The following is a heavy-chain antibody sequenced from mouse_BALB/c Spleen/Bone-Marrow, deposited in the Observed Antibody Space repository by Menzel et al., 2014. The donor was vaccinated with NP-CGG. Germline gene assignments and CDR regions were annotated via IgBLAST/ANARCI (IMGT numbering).Heavy chain of an antibody. V-gene: IGHV1-55*01. CDR1: GYTFTSYW. J-gene: IGHJ4*01. CDR3: SRSFITTAYYAMDY. Sequence: VHLVESGAELVKPGASVKMSCKASGYTFTSYWINWVKQRPGQGLEWIGDIYPGRGITNYNEKFKSKATLTLDTSSSTAYMQLSSLTSEYSAVYYCSRSFITTAYYAMDYWGQGTSVTVSS. CDR2: IYPGRGIT. D-gene: IGHD1-2*01.